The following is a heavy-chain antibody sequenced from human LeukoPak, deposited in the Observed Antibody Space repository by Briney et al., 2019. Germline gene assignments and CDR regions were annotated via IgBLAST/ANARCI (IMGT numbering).Heavy chain of an antibody. CDR1: GFTFSSYC. D-gene: IGHD3-22*01. CDR2: ISSSSSYI. V-gene: IGHV3-21*01. J-gene: IGHJ4*02. Sequence: GGSLRLSCAASGFTFSSYCMNWVRQAPGKGPEWVSSISSSSSYIYYADSVKGRFTISRDNAKNSLYLQMNSLRAEDTAVYYCARDERRYYDSSGYLIDYWGQGTLVTVSS. CDR3: ARDERRYYDSSGYLIDY.